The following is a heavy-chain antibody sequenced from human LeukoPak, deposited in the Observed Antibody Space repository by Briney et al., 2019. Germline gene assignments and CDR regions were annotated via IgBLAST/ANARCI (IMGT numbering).Heavy chain of an antibody. J-gene: IGHJ4*02. D-gene: IGHD4-17*01. CDR3: TRTVFGDYAY. V-gene: IGHV3-73*01. Sequence: TGGSLRLSCAASGFTFSSYAMSWVRQASGKGLEWVGRIRSKANSYATAYAASVKGRFTISRDDSKNTAYLQMNSLKTEDTAVYYCTRTVFGDYAYWGQGTLVTVSS. CDR2: IRSKANSYAT. CDR1: GFTFSSYA.